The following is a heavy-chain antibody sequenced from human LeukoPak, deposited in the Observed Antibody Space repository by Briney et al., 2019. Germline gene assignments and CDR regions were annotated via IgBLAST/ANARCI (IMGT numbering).Heavy chain of an antibody. D-gene: IGHD2-2*01. V-gene: IGHV1-8*01. J-gene: IGHJ4*02. CDR1: GYTFTSYD. CDR2: MNPNCGNT. Sequence: ASVKVSCKASGYTFTSYDINWVRQATGQGLEWMGWMNPNCGNTGYAQKFQGRVTMTRNTSISTAYMELSSLRSEDTAVYYCARGGDIVVVPAAQFDYWGQGTLVTVSS. CDR3: ARGGDIVVVPAAQFDY.